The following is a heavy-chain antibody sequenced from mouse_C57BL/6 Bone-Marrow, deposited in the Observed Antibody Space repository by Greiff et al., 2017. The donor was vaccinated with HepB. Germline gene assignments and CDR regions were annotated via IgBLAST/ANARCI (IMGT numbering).Heavy chain of an antibody. CDR3: ARRTTVVDGWFAY. CDR1: GYTFTSYW. J-gene: IGHJ3*01. Sequence: LQESGAELVKPGASVKLSCKASGYTFTSYWMQWVKQRPGQGLEWIGEIDPSDSYTNYNQKFKGKATLTVDTSSSTAYMQLSSLTSEDSAVYYCARRTTVVDGWFAYWGQGTLVTVSA. V-gene: IGHV1-50*01. D-gene: IGHD1-1*01. CDR2: IDPSDSYT.